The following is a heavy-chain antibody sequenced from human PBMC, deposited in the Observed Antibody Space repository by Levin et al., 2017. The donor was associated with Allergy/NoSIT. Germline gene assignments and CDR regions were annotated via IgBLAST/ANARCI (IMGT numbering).Heavy chain of an antibody. D-gene: IGHD3-10*01. J-gene: IGHJ4*02. CDR2: ISAYSGNK. CDR3: ARNFALGRGDY. CDR1: GSTFSNYG. Sequence: PGGSLRLSCKASGSTFSNYGFSWVRQAPGQGLEWMGWISAYSGNKDYAPRLQGRISMTTDPFTSTAYMELRSLRSDDTGIYYCARNFALGRGDYWGQGTLVTVSS. V-gene: IGHV1-18*01.